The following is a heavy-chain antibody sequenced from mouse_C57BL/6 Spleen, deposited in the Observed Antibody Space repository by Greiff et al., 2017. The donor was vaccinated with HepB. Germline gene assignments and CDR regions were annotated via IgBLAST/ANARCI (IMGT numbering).Heavy chain of an antibody. J-gene: IGHJ3*01. CDR2: IDPSDSYT. D-gene: IGHD2-5*01. V-gene: IGHV1-59*01. Sequence: VKLQQPGAELVRPGTSVKLSCKASGYTFTSYWMHWVKQRPGQGLEWIGVIDPSDSYTNYNQKFKGKATLTVDTSSSTAYMQLSSLTSEDSAVYYCARMDSNYPFAYWGQGTLVTVSA. CDR3: ARMDSNYPFAY. CDR1: GYTFTSYW.